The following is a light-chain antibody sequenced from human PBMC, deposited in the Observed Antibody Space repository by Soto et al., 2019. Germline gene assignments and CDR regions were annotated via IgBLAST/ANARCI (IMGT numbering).Light chain of an antibody. Sequence: EVVLTQSPGTVSLSPGERATLSCRASQSVTXXXXAWYQQKPGQAPRLLIYAASSRATGIPDRFSGSGSGXXXXXXXXXXEPEDFAVXYXXXXGSSVTWTFGQGTKVESK. CDR2: AAS. CDR3: XXXGSSVTWT. J-gene: IGKJ1*01. CDR1: QSVTXXX. V-gene: IGKV3-20*01.